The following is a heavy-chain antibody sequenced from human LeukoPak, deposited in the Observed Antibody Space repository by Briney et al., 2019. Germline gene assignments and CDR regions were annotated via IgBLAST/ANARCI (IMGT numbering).Heavy chain of an antibody. CDR2: MSPNSGNT. Sequence: VSVKVSCKASGYTFTSYDINWVRQATGRGLEWMGWMSPNSGNTGYAQKFQGRVTMTSNTSISTAYMELSSLRSEDTAVYYCARVSGSYDSSDYWGQGTLVTVSS. J-gene: IGHJ4*02. CDR1: GYTFTSYD. CDR3: ARVSGSYDSSDY. V-gene: IGHV1-8*01. D-gene: IGHD1-26*01.